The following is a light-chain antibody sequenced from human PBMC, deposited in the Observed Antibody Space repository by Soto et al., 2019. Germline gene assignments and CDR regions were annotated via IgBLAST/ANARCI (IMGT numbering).Light chain of an antibody. CDR2: GAA. Sequence: DIQMTQSPSSLSASIGETVTITCRARQDTSGRLNWYQQTRGRVPKLLIYGAAKLESGVPSRFSGSGSGIDFTLTSRGLQTEDFASYYCQQCYSPPLSFGGGTRVEF. J-gene: IGKJ4*01. CDR1: QDTSGR. V-gene: IGKV1-39*01. CDR3: QQCYSPPLS.